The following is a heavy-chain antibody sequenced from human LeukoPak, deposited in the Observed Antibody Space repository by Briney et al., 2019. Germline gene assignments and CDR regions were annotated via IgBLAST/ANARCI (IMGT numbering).Heavy chain of an antibody. J-gene: IGHJ4*02. CDR1: GFTFSSYW. D-gene: IGHD3-3*01. Sequence: RTGGSLRLSCAASGFTFSSYWMHWVRHTPGKGLVWVSRIKGDGSSTSYADSVKGRSTISRDNAKNTLYLQMNSLRAEDTAVYYCAREGITTDVFDYWGQGTLVTVSS. CDR3: AREGITTDVFDY. CDR2: IKGDGSST. V-gene: IGHV3-74*01.